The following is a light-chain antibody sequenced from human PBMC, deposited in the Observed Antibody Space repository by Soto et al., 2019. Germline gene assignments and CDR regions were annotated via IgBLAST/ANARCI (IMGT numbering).Light chain of an antibody. V-gene: IGLV2-8*01. CDR3: ISFAGTNTFV. J-gene: IGLJ1*01. CDR2: KVN. CDR1: SSDVGGFKY. Sequence: QSALTQPPSAPGSPGQSVTISCTGTSSDVGGFKYVSWFQQHPGKAPKLLIYKVNKRPSGVPDRFSGSKSGTTASLTVSGLQADDEADYYCISFAGTNTFVFGTGTKLTVL.